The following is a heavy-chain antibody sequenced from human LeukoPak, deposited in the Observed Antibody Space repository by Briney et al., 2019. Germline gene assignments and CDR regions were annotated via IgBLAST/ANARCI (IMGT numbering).Heavy chain of an antibody. J-gene: IGHJ6*02. CDR2: IHYSGRP. V-gene: IGHV4-59*11. CDR1: GGSISGHY. CDR3: ARFGVDYDMDV. Sequence: SETLSLTCTVSGGSISGHYWTWIGRPPGKGLEWIGQIHYSGRPDYNPSLKSRVTISVDTSKNQLSLKVTSVTGADTAVYYCARFGVDYDMDVWGQGTTVTVSS. D-gene: IGHD3-16*01.